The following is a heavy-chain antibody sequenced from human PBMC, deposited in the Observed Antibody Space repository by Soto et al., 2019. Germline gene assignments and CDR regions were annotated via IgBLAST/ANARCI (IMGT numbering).Heavy chain of an antibody. CDR2: IWYDGSNK. D-gene: IGHD3-3*01. Sequence: GGSLRLSCAASGFTFSSYGMHWVRQAPGKGLEWVAVIWYDGSNKYYADSVKGRFTISRDNSKNTLYLQMNSLRAEDTAVYYCARVEWLYYYYYYGMDVWGHGTTVTVSS. CDR3: ARVEWLYYYYYYGMDV. CDR1: GFTFSSYG. J-gene: IGHJ6*02. V-gene: IGHV3-33*01.